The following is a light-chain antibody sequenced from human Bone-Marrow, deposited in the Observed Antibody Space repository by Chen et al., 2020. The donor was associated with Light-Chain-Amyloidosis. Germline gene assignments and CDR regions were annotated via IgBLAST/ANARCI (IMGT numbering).Light chain of an antibody. CDR3: QQYGTSPLT. J-gene: IGKJ4*01. CDR2: GSS. V-gene: IGKV3-20*01. CDR1: QTISSNY. Sequence: EIVLTQSPGTLSLSPGEGANLSCRASQTISSNYLTWYQQKFGQAPRLLIYGSSSRVTGIPDRFTGSGSVTDFTLTINRLEPEDFAMYYCQQYGTSPLTFGGGTKVEIK.